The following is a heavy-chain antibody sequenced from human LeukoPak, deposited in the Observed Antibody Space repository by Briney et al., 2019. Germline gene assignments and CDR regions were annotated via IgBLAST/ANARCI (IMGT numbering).Heavy chain of an antibody. J-gene: IGHJ3*02. V-gene: IGHV1-69*05. Sequence: SVKVSCKASGGTFSSYAISWVRQAPGQGLEWMGRIIPIFGTANYAQKFQGRVTITTDESTSTAYMELSSLRSEDTTVYYCARDEWEPRQPYCSSTSCYVPTAFDIWGQGTMVTVSS. CDR3: ARDEWEPRQPYCSSTSCYVPTAFDI. D-gene: IGHD2-2*01. CDR1: GGTFSSYA. CDR2: IIPIFGTA.